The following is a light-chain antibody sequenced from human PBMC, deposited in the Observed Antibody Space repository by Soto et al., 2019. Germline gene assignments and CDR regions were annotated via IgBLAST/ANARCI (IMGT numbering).Light chain of an antibody. CDR2: GSS. CDR1: QSISSKY. J-gene: IGKJ2*03. V-gene: IGKV3-20*01. CDR3: QHFDRSPYS. Sequence: EVVLTQSPGTLSLSPGERVTLSRRASQSISSKYLAWYQQKLGQAPRLLIYGSSTRAAGVPDRFGGSGSGTDFTLTISRLEPEDFAVYFCQHFDRSPYSFGQGTKVELK.